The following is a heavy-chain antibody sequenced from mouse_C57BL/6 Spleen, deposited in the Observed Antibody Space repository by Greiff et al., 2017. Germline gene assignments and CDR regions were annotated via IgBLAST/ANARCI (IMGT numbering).Heavy chain of an antibody. CDR3: ARDFVHYYGSSHYAMDY. CDR1: GYSITSGYY. CDR2: ISYDGSN. J-gene: IGHJ4*01. D-gene: IGHD1-1*01. V-gene: IGHV3-6*01. Sequence: EVQLVESGPGLVKPSQSLSLTCSVTGYSITSGYYWNWIRQFPGNKLEWMGYISYDGSNNYNPSLKNRIPITRDTSKNQFFLKLNSVTTEDTATYYCARDFVHYYGSSHYAMDYWGQGTSVTVSS.